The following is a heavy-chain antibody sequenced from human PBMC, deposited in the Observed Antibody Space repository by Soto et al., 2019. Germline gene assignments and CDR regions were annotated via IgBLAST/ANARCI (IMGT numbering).Heavy chain of an antibody. CDR2: ISYSGST. Sequence: SEPMSLPYTVSGGSISSGNYYWSWIRQPPGKSLERIGFISYSGSTYYSTSLKSRVTISVDTSKSQFSLNLSFVTAADTALYFCATMGTPATGLYFFDFWGQGSLVTVSS. CDR3: ATMGTPATGLYFFDF. J-gene: IGHJ4*02. CDR1: GGSISSGNYY. V-gene: IGHV4-30-4*01. D-gene: IGHD2-15*01.